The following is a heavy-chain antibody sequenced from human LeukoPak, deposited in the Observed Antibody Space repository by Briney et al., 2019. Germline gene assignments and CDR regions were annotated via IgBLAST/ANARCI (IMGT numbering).Heavy chain of an antibody. CDR3: ARSPDSYYFYFDMDV. Sequence: GGSLRLSCAASGFTFNGYSMNWVRQAPGKGLEWVSSISSSSIYKYYADSVKGRSTISRDNAKNSLYLQMNSLRAEDTAVYYCARSPDSYYFYFDMDVWGQGTTVTVSS. J-gene: IGHJ6*02. CDR2: ISSSSIYK. V-gene: IGHV3-21*01. CDR1: GFTFNGYS.